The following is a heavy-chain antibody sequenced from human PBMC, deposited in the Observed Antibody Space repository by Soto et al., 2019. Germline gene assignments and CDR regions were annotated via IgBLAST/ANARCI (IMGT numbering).Heavy chain of an antibody. J-gene: IGHJ3*02. CDR3: ARGIADDAFDI. Sequence: SETLSLTCTVSGGSISSYYWSWIRRPPGKGLEWIGYIYYSGSTNYNPSLKSRVTISVDTSKNQFSLKLSSVTAADTAVYYCARGIADDAFDIWGQGTMVTVSS. D-gene: IGHD6-13*01. CDR1: GGSISSYY. V-gene: IGHV4-59*01. CDR2: IYYSGST.